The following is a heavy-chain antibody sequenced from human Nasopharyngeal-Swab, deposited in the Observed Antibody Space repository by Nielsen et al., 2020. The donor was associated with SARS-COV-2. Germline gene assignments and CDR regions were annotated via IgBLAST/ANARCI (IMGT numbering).Heavy chain of an antibody. V-gene: IGHV3-23*01. CDR3: AGDLGGYFDY. J-gene: IGHJ4*02. CDR2: ISGSGGST. Sequence: GESLKISCAASGFTFSSYAMSWVRQAPGKGLEWVSAISGSGGSTYYADSVKGRFTISRDNSKSTLYLQMNSLRAEDTAVYYCAGDLGGYFDYWGQGTLVTVSS. D-gene: IGHD3-10*01. CDR1: GFTFSSYA.